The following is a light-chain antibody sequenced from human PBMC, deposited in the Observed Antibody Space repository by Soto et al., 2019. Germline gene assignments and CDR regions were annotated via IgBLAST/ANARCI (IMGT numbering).Light chain of an antibody. V-gene: IGKV1-9*01. CDR3: QQVKTYPLT. CDR2: AAS. J-gene: IGKJ4*01. CDR1: QDISSH. Sequence: DIQLTQSPSFLSASVGDRVTITCRASQDISSHLAWYQQKPGKAPKLLIYAASTLQSGVPSGFGGSGSGTEFSLTITSLQPEDFATYYCQQVKTYPLTFGGGNKVEIK.